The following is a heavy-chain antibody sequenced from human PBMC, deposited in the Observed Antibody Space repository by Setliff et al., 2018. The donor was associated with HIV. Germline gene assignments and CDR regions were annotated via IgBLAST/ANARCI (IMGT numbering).Heavy chain of an antibody. D-gene: IGHD6-19*01. Sequence: SETLSLTCNVSGASTNAYFLSWVRHPAGKGLEWIGHIYTSGITNHNPSLKSRVTMSLDTSKEQFSLRLRSVTAADTAIYYCAREPSPSQWQPPYFDVWGRGILVTVSS. CDR2: IYTSGIT. J-gene: IGHJ4*02. CDR1: GASTNAYF. CDR3: AREPSPSQWQPPYFDV. V-gene: IGHV4-4*07.